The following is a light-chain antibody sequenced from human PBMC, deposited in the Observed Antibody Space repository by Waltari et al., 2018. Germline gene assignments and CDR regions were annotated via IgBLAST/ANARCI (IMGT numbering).Light chain of an antibody. Sequence: SVLTQPPSASGTPGQTVTIPCSGRYSNMGTNTVKWYQQLPGTAPKLHIYSDNQRPSGVPDRFSGSKSGTSASLAISGLQSEDEADYYCSTWDDYLSGVVFGEGTKLTVL. CDR2: SDN. CDR1: YSNMGTNT. V-gene: IGLV1-44*01. J-gene: IGLJ2*01. CDR3: STWDDYLSGVV.